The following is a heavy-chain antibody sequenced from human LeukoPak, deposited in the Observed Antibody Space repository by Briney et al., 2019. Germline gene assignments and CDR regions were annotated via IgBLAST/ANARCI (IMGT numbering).Heavy chain of an antibody. CDR1: SGSFSGYY. J-gene: IGHJ4*02. D-gene: IGHD3-10*01. CDR3: ARGYGSGSYYVY. V-gene: IGHV4-34*01. CDR2: IDRSGST. Sequence: PSETLSLTCVVYSGSFSGYYWSWIRQPPGKGVECIGEIDRSGSTTYNPSLNSRVNLLLDTSKHQFSLRLSSVTAADTAVYYCARGYGSGSYYVYWGQGTLVAVSS.